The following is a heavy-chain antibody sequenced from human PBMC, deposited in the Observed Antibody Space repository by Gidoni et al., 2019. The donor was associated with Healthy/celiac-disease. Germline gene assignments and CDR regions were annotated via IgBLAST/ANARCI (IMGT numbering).Heavy chain of an antibody. V-gene: IGHV4-34*01. CDR3: ARLLRYFDWLLWNYFDY. D-gene: IGHD3-9*01. J-gene: IGHJ4*02. CDR2: INHSEST. Sequence: QVQLQQWGAGLLKPSETLSLTCAVYGGSFSGYYWSWIRQPPGKGLEWIGEINHSESTNYNPSLKSRVTISVDTSKNQFSLKLSSVTAADTAVYYCARLLRYFDWLLWNYFDYWGQGTLVTVSS. CDR1: GGSFSGYY.